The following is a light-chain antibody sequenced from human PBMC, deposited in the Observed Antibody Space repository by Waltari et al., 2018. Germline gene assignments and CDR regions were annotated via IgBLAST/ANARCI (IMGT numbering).Light chain of an antibody. J-gene: IGLJ2*01. CDR1: PSDIGKYNR. V-gene: IGLV2-23*02. Sequence: QSALTQPASVSGSPGQSITISCTGGPSDIGKYNRVSWYMQKPGKAPKVTTYEVTKRPSGISDRFSGSKSGNTASLTISGLQVEDEADYYCCSYAGRSSMIFGGGTKVTVV. CDR2: EVT. CDR3: CSYAGRSSMI.